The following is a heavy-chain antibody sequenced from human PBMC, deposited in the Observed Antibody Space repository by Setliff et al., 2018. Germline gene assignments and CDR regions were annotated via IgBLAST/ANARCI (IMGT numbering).Heavy chain of an antibody. CDR2: INHRGTT. CDR3: ERRQLGTMENY. V-gene: IGHV4-34*01. D-gene: IGHD2-2*01. J-gene: IGHJ4*02. CDR1: GGSFSGYY. Sequence: PSETLSLTCAVYGGSFSGYYWNWIRQAPGKGLEWIGEINHRGTTSYTPSLKGRVTISVDTSKNLFSLKLSSVTAADTAVYYCERRQLGTMENYWGQGILVTVSS.